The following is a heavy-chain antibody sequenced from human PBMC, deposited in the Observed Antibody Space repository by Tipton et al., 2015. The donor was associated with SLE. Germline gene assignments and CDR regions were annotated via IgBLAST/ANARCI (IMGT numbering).Heavy chain of an antibody. Sequence: TLSLTCTVSGDSISRYYWSWIRQPPGKGLEWIGYIYYSGSTNYNPSLKSRITISLDTSKNQFSLKLNSVTAADTAVYYCARGTKLGNHYYYYYMDVWGKGTTVTVSS. CDR1: GDSISRYY. V-gene: IGHV4-59*01. D-gene: IGHD7-27*01. J-gene: IGHJ6*03. CDR2: IYYSGST. CDR3: ARGTKLGNHYYYYYMDV.